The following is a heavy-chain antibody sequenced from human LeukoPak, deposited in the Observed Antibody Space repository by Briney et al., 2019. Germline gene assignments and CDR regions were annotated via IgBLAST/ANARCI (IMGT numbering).Heavy chain of an antibody. CDR3: ARDTGTSSSWYVGVGYYFDY. V-gene: IGHV3-7*01. CDR2: IKQEVTEK. CDR1: RFTSSSYW. Sequence: RGSLRLSCAVSRFTSSSYWMSCVRQAPEKGREWEANIKQEVTEKYYMHSMTGPFSPSRDTPKNSPYLQMNRLRAEDTAVYYCARDTGTSSSWYVGVGYYFDYWGQGTLVTVSS. D-gene: IGHD6-13*01. J-gene: IGHJ4*02.